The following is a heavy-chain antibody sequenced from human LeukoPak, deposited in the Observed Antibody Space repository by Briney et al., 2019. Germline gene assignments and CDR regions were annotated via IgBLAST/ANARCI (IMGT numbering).Heavy chain of an antibody. Sequence: PGGSLRLSCAASEFTFSGYWMNWVRQAPGKGPEWVANINQDGSEKHYVDSVKGRFTISRDNAKNSLFLQMSSLGVEDTAVFYWARDGFVGAADYWGQGTLVTVSS. CDR1: EFTFSGYW. CDR2: INQDGSEK. CDR3: ARDGFVGAADY. V-gene: IGHV3-7*01. D-gene: IGHD6-13*01. J-gene: IGHJ4*02.